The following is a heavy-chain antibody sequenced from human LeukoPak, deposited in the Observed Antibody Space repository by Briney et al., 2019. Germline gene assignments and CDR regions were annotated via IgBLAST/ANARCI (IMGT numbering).Heavy chain of an antibody. J-gene: IGHJ4*02. V-gene: IGHV4-59*01. CDR3: ARQLGGRRLFDY. CDR1: GDSMSGYY. D-gene: IGHD5-24*01. Sequence: SETLSLTCTVSGDSMSGYYWSWIRQPPGKGLEWIAYIYYSGSTNYNPSLKSRVSMSVDMSKNQFSLKLSSVTAADTALYYCARQLGGRRLFDYWGQGTLVTVSS. CDR2: IYYSGST.